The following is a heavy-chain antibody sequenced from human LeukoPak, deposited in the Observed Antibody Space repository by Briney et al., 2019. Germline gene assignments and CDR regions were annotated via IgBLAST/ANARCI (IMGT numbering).Heavy chain of an antibody. V-gene: IGHV1-18*01. CDR3: ARGISRYDSSGYYFNYYYYYMDV. Sequence: GASVKVSCKASGYTFTSYGISWVRQAPGQGLEWMGWISAYNGNTNYAQKLQGRVTMTTDTSTSTAYMELRSLRSDDTAVYYCARGISRYDSSGYYFNYYYYYMDVWGKGTTVTVSS. D-gene: IGHD3-22*01. J-gene: IGHJ6*03. CDR1: GYTFTSYG. CDR2: ISAYNGNT.